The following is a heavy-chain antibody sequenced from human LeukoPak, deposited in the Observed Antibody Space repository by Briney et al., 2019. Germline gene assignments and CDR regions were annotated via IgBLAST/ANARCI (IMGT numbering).Heavy chain of an antibody. D-gene: IGHD3-10*01. CDR3: ARARGSFYYGSGSSVHFDY. CDR1: GGSISSYY. V-gene: IGHV4-59*01. J-gene: IGHJ4*02. CDR2: IYYSGGT. Sequence: SETLSLTCTVSGGSISSYYWSWIRQPPGKGLEWIGYIYYSGGTNYNPSLKSRVTISVDTSKNQFSLKLSSVTAADTAVYYCARARGSFYYGSGSSVHFDYWGQGTLVTVSS.